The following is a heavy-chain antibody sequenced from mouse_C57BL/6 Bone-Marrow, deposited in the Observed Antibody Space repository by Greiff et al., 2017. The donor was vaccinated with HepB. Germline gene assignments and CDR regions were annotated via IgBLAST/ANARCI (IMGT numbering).Heavy chain of an antibody. Sequence: EVKVEESGGGLVKPGGSLKLSCAASGFTFSSYAMSWVRQTPEKRLEWVATISDGGSYTYYPDNVKGRFTISRDNAKNNLYLQMSHLKSEDTAMYYCARVSMVTHAMDYWGQGTSVTVSS. D-gene: IGHD2-1*01. V-gene: IGHV5-4*03. J-gene: IGHJ4*01. CDR1: GFTFSSYA. CDR3: ARVSMVTHAMDY. CDR2: ISDGGSYT.